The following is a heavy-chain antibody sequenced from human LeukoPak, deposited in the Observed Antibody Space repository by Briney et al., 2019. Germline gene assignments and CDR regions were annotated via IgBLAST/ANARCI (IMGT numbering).Heavy chain of an antibody. Sequence: ASVKVSCKTSGCTFTDSCIHWVRQAPGQGLEWMGWINPSSGVTDFAQNFQGRVTMTRDTSLTTAYMELHNLRSDDAAIYYCARSPERHFDYWGQGTLVTVSS. V-gene: IGHV1-2*02. CDR2: INPSSGVT. CDR3: ARSPERHFDY. J-gene: IGHJ4*01. CDR1: GCTFTDSC. D-gene: IGHD1-1*01.